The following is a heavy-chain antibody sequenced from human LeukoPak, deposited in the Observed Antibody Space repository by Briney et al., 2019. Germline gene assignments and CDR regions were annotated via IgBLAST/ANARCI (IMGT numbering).Heavy chain of an antibody. V-gene: IGHV1-8*01. CDR2: MNPNSGNT. D-gene: IGHD6-13*01. J-gene: IGHJ4*02. CDR1: GYTFTSYD. Sequence: ASVKVSCKASGYTFTSYDINWVRQATGQGLEWMGWMNPNSGNTGYAQKFQGRVTMTRNTSISTAYMELSSLRSEDTAVYYCARGSSSWYGGVFDYWGQGTLVTVSP. CDR3: ARGSSSWYGGVFDY.